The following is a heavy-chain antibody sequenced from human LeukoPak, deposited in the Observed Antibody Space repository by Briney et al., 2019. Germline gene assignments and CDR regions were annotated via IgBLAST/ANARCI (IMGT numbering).Heavy chain of an antibody. CDR2: IFHSGTT. V-gene: IGHV4-38-2*01. D-gene: IGHD6-6*01. CDR1: GYSISNGFY. Sequence: SETLSLTCAVSGYSISNGFYWGWIRQPPGKGLEWIGSIFHSGTTYYNPSVKSRVTISVDTSKNQFSLKLSSVSASDTAVYRCAGVRSSSSQDGFDIWGQGTMVTVSS. J-gene: IGHJ3*02. CDR3: AGVRSSSSQDGFDI.